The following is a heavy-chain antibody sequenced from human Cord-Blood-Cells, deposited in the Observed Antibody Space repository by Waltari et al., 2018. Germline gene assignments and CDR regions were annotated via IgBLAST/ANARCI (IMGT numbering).Heavy chain of an antibody. V-gene: IGHV3-33*01. CDR3: ARGGSSGWYY. D-gene: IGHD6-19*01. CDR1: GFTFSSSG. Sequence: QGQLVESGGGVVQPGRSLRRSCAATGFTFSSSGMHWVRQAPGKGLEWVAVIWYDGSNKYYADSVKGRFTISRDNSKNTLYLQMNSLRAEDTAVYYCARGGSSGWYYWGQGTLVTVSS. J-gene: IGHJ4*02. CDR2: IWYDGSNK.